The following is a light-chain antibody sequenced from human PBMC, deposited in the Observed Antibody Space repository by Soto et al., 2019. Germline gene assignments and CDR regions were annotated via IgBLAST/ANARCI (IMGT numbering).Light chain of an antibody. CDR2: DAS. CDR1: QSVTTW. CDR3: HQYNSYSFT. V-gene: IGKV1-5*01. Sequence: DISMTQSPSTLSASVGDRVTITCRASQSVTTWLAWYQQKPGKAPKLLIYDASTLESGVPSRFSGSGSGTEFTLTISSLQPDDFATYYCHQYNSYSFTFGQGTKLEIK. J-gene: IGKJ2*01.